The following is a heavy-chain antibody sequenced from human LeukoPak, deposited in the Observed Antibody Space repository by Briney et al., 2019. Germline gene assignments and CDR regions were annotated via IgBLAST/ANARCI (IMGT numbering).Heavy chain of an antibody. V-gene: IGHV3-48*04. Sequence: PGGSLRLSCAASGFTFSSYSMNWVRQAPGKGLEWVSYISSSSSTIYYADSVKGRFTISRDNAKNSLYLQMNSLRAEDTAVYYCPRDCGSGGSCYSGFYYYYMDVWGKGTTVTVSS. CDR2: ISSSSSTI. CDR3: PRDCGSGGSCYSGFYYYYMDV. CDR1: GFTFSSYS. J-gene: IGHJ6*03. D-gene: IGHD2-15*01.